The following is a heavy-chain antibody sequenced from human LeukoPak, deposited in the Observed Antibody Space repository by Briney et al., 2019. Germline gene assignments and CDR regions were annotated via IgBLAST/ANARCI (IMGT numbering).Heavy chain of an antibody. CDR2: ISSGGIII. CDR3: ASNSLSRRYSDATDV. CDR1: GFTFRSSD. J-gene: IGHJ6*02. V-gene: IGHV3-48*03. D-gene: IGHD2-21*01. Sequence: GGSLRLFCASCGFTFRSSDMNCVRQAPGKGLEWVSYISSGGIIISYADSVKGRFTISRDNAKNSLYLQMNSLRAEDTAVYYCASNSLSRRYSDATDVWGQGTTVTVSS.